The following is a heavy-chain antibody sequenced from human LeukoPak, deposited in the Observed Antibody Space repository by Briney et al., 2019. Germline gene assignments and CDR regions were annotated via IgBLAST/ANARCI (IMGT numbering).Heavy chain of an antibody. J-gene: IGHJ6*03. CDR1: GYTFTSYG. CDR2: ISAYNGNT. Sequence: ASVKVSCKASGYTFTSYGISWVRQAPGQGLEWMGWISAYNGNTNYAQKLQGRVTMTTDTSTSTAYMELRSLRSDDTAVYYCARVWANYVWGCYRYTEVHYYYYMDVWGKGTTVTVSS. D-gene: IGHD3-16*02. V-gene: IGHV1-18*01. CDR3: ARVWANYVWGCYRYTEVHYYYYMDV.